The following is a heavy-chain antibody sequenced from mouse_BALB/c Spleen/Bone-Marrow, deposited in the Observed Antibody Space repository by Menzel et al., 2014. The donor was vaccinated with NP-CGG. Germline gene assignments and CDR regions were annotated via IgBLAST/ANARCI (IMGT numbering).Heavy chain of an antibody. D-gene: IGHD1-2*01. CDR2: IWSGGST. CDR1: GFSLTSYG. V-gene: IGHV2-4*02. CDR3: ARNSDYGSGYFDV. Sequence: QVQLKESGPGLVQPSQTLSITCTVSGFSLTSYGVHWVRQPPGKGLEWLGVIWSGGSTDYNAAFISRLSISEDNSKSQVFFKMNSLQADDTAIYYCARNSDYGSGYFDVWGAGTTVTVSS. J-gene: IGHJ1*01.